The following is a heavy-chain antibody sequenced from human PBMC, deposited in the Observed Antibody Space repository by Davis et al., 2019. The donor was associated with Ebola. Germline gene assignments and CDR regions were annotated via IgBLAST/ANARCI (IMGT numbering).Heavy chain of an antibody. CDR2: IYYSGST. D-gene: IGHD5-18*01. V-gene: IGHV4-61*01. J-gene: IGHJ4*02. Sequence: PSETLSLTCTVSGGSISSGSYYWSWIRQPPGKGLEWIGYIYYSGSTNYNPSLKSRVTISVDTSKNQFSLKLSSVTAADTAVYYCARGYGYYWGQGTLVTVSS. CDR3: ARGYGYY. CDR1: GGSISSGSYY.